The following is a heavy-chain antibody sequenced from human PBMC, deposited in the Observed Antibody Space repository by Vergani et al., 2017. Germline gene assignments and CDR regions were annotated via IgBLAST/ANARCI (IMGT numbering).Heavy chain of an antibody. CDR2: ILNDGSNK. CDR1: GFTFSSYA. J-gene: IGHJ4*02. V-gene: IGHV3-30-3*01. Sequence: QVQLVESGGGVVQPGRSLRLSCAASGFTFSSYAMHWVRQAPGKGLGWVAVILNDGSNKYYADSVKGRFTISRDNSNNTLYLQMNSLRAEDTAVYYCAGGASGDYVSSFDYWGQGTLVTVSS. D-gene: IGHD4-17*01. CDR3: AGGASGDYVSSFDY.